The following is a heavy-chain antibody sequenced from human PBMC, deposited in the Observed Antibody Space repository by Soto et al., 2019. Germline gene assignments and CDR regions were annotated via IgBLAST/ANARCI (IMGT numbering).Heavy chain of an antibody. D-gene: IGHD6-25*01. Sequence: GSLRLSCAASGFTFSSYAMSWVRQAPGKGLEWVSAISGSGGGTCYADSVKGRFTISRDNSKNTLYLQMNSLRAEDTAVYYCAKDQGSSDDYWGQGTLVTVSS. V-gene: IGHV3-23*01. CDR3: AKDQGSSDDY. CDR2: ISGSGGGT. J-gene: IGHJ4*02. CDR1: GFTFSSYA.